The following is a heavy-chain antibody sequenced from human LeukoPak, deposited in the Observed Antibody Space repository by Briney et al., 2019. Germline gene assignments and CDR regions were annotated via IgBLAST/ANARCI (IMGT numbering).Heavy chain of an antibody. CDR3: ARDSSGWATVFDY. CDR1: GGSISSYY. J-gene: IGHJ4*02. V-gene: IGHV4-59*01. CDR2: IYYSGST. D-gene: IGHD6-19*01. Sequence: PSETLSLTCTVSGGSISSYYWSWIRQPPGKGLEWSGYIYYSGSTNYNPSLKSRVTISVDTSKNQFSLKLSSVTAADTAVYYCARDSSGWATVFDYWGQGTLSPSPQ.